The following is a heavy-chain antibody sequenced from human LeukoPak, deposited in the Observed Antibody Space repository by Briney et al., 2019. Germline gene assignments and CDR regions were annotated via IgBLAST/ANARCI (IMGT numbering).Heavy chain of an antibody. J-gene: IGHJ4*02. CDR1: GFTFDDYA. V-gene: IGHV3-9*01. D-gene: IGHD3-22*01. CDR2: ISWNSGSI. CDR3: AKDRGRDYYDSSGYYDY. Sequence: GGSLRLSCAASGFTFDDYAMHWVRPAPGKGLEWVSGISWNSGSICYADSVKGRFTISRDNAKNSLYLQMNSLRAEDTALYYCAKDRGRDYYDSSGYYDYWGQGTLVTVSS.